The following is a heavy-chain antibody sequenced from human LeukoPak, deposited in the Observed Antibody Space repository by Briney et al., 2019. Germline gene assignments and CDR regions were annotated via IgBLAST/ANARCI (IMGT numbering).Heavy chain of an antibody. V-gene: IGHV3-21*01. CDR2: INSLSTSI. CDR3: ARGGGSYNY. D-gene: IGHD1-26*01. CDR1: GFTFSSSG. J-gene: IGHJ4*02. Sequence: PGGSLRLSCEGPGFTFSSSGMNWVRQAPGKGLEWVSSINSLSTSILYADSVKGRFTISRDNAKNSLYLQMHSLRAEDTALYYCARGGGSYNYWGQGTLVTVSS.